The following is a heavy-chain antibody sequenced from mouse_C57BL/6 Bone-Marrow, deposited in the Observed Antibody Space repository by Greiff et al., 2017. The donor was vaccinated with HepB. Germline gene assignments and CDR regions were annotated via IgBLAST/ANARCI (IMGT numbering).Heavy chain of an antibody. V-gene: IGHV1-82*01. CDR1: GYAFSSSW. CDR2: IYPGDGDT. CDR3: ARWTTVVATPYWYFDV. D-gene: IGHD1-1*01. J-gene: IGHJ1*03. Sequence: VKLQESGPELVKPGASVKISCKASGYAFSSSWMNWVKQRPGKGLEWIGRIYPGDGDTNYNGKFKGKATLTADKSSSTAYMQLNSLTSEDSAVYFCARWTTVVATPYWYFDVWGTGTTVTVSS.